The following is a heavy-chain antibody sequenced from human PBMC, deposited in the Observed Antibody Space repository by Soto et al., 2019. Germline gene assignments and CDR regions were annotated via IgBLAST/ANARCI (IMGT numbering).Heavy chain of an antibody. CDR1: GFIFSDYA. Sequence: QVQLVESGGGVVRPGRSLRLSCSASGFIFSDYAMHWVRQAPGKGMEWEAVILFDGNKKYYADSVKGRFTISRDNSKNTLYLQMNSLRAEDTAVYYCAKDVSQTISGSYLSSWGQGSLVTVSS. CDR3: AKDVSQTISGSYLSS. D-gene: IGHD1-26*01. J-gene: IGHJ5*02. CDR2: ILFDGNKK. V-gene: IGHV3-30*18.